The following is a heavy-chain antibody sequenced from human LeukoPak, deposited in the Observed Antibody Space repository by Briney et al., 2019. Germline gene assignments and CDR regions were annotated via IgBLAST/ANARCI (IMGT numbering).Heavy chain of an antibody. J-gene: IGHJ6*03. V-gene: IGHV3-72*01. Sequence: GGSLRLSCAASGFTFSDHYMDWVRQAPGKGLEWVGRTRNKANSYTTEYAASVKGRFTISRDDSKNSLYLQMNSLKTEDTAVYYCARESVDYDFWSGYPTYYYYYMDVWGKGTTVTVSS. D-gene: IGHD3-3*01. CDR2: TRNKANSYTT. CDR3: ARESVDYDFWSGYPTYYYYYMDV. CDR1: GFTFSDHY.